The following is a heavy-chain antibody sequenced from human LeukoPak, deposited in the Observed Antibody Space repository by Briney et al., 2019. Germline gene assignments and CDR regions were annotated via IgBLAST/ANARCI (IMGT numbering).Heavy chain of an antibody. CDR1: GFTVSSNY. D-gene: IGHD5-18*01. V-gene: IGHV3-53*01. Sequence: GGSLRLSCAASGFTVSSNYMSWVRQAPGKGLEWVSINYSGGSTYYADSVKGRFTISRDNSKNTLYLQMNSLRAEDTAVYYYARFIRGYSYVLDYWGQGTLVTVSS. CDR2: NYSGGST. CDR3: ARFIRGYSYVLDY. J-gene: IGHJ4*02.